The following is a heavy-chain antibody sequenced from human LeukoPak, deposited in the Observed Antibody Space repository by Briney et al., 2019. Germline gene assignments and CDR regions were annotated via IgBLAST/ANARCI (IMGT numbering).Heavy chain of an antibody. CDR3: ATRGLGDFWSGYYRAYYYMDV. V-gene: IGHV3-11*04. J-gene: IGHJ6*03. CDR2: ISSSGSTI. Sequence: GGSLRLSCAASGFTFSDYYMSWIRQAPGKGREWVSYISSSGSTIYYADSVKGRFTISRHNAKNSLYRQMNSLRAEDTAVYYCATRGLGDFWSGYYRAYYYMDVWGKGTTVTVSS. CDR1: GFTFSDYY. D-gene: IGHD3-3*01.